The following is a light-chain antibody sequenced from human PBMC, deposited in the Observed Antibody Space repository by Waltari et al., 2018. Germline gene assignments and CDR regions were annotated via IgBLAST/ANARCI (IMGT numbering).Light chain of an antibody. V-gene: IGLV4-69*01. CDR1: SGHSSNG. Sequence: QLVLTQSPSASASLGASVKLTCTLSSGHSSNGIAWLQQRPEKGPRYLMKVNSDGSHSKGDEIPDRFSGSSSGAERYLTISSLQSEDEGDYYCQTGGHGTWVFGGGTKLTVL. J-gene: IGLJ3*02. CDR2: VNSDGSH. CDR3: QTGGHGTWV.